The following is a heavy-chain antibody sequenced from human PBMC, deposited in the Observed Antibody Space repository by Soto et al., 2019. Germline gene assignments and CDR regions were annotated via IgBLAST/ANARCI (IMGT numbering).Heavy chain of an antibody. D-gene: IGHD4-17*01. J-gene: IGHJ4*02. Sequence: PSETLSLTCPVSGGSISIGDYYWSWIRQPPGKGLEWIGYIYYSGSTYYNPSLKSRVTISVDTSKNQFSLKLSSVTAADTAVYYCARIDYGDYYFDYWGQGTLVTVSS. CDR3: ARIDYGDYYFDY. CDR1: GGSISIGDYY. V-gene: IGHV4-30-4*01. CDR2: IYYSGST.